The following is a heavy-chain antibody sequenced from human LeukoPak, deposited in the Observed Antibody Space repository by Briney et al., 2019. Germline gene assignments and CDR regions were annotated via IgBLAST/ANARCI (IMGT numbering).Heavy chain of an antibody. CDR2: TYYNSRWSN. CDR3: ARGYMKSGFDY. J-gene: IGHJ4*02. CDR1: GDSISSDITA. V-gene: IGHV6-1*01. D-gene: IGHD1-1*01. Sequence: SQTLSLTCAISGDSISSDITAWNWVRQSPTRGLEWLGRTYYNSRWSNDYAVSVESLITINPDTTKNQFWQQLKSVTPEDTAVYYCARGYMKSGFDYWGQGTLVTVPS.